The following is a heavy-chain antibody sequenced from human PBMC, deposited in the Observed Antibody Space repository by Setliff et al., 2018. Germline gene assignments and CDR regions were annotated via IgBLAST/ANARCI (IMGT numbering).Heavy chain of an antibody. V-gene: IGHV1-8*02. CDR3: ARDVPFWSGYYTGYYYYYGMDV. D-gene: IGHD3-3*01. CDR1: GYTFTSYD. Sequence: ASVKVSCKASGYTFTSYDINWVRQATGQGLEWMGWMNPNSGNTGCAQKFQGRVTMTRNTSISTAYMELSSLRSEDTAVYYCARDVPFWSGYYTGYYYYYGMDVWGQGTTVTVS. J-gene: IGHJ6*02. CDR2: MNPNSGNT.